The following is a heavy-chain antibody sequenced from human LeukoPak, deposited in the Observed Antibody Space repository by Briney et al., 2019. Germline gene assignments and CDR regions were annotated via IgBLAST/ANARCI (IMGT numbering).Heavy chain of an antibody. CDR1: GFTFSSYA. Sequence: GGSLRLTCAVSGFTFSSYAMTWVRQAPGKGLEWVAQISQDGTESYSVDSVRGRFTVPRDNAKNSVYLQMNSLRPEDTAVYYCARDSTGTVFDLWGQGTLVTVSS. CDR3: ARDSTGTVFDL. J-gene: IGHJ4*02. V-gene: IGHV3-7*04. CDR2: ISQDGTES. D-gene: IGHD1-1*01.